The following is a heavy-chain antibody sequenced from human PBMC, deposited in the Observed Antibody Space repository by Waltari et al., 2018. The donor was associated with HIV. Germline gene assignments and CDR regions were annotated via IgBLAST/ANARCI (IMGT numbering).Heavy chain of an antibody. Sequence: QVQLQQWGAGLLKPSETLSLTCTVYGGSFSGYYWSWIRQPPGKGLEWIGEINHSGSTNYNPSLKSRVTISVDTSKNQFSLKLSSVTAADTAVYYCARDADTAMQSDNWFDPWGQGTLVTVSS. CDR1: GGSFSGYY. CDR3: ARDADTAMQSDNWFDP. V-gene: IGHV4-34*01. D-gene: IGHD5-18*01. CDR2: INHSGST. J-gene: IGHJ5*02.